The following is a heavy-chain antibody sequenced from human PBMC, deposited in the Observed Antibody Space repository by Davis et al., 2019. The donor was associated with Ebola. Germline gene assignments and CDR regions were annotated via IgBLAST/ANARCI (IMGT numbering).Heavy chain of an antibody. V-gene: IGHV4-59*12. D-gene: IGHD3-22*01. CDR2: IYYSGST. CDR3: ARSRTHFDSSGYFRPYYYGLDV. J-gene: IGHJ6*04. Sequence: SETLSLTCTVSGGSISSYYWSWIRQPPGKGLEWIGYIYYSGSTNYNPSLKSRVTISVDTSKNQVSLRLTSVTAADTAVYYCARSRTHFDSSGYFRPYYYGLDVWGNGNTVTVTS. CDR1: GGSISSYY.